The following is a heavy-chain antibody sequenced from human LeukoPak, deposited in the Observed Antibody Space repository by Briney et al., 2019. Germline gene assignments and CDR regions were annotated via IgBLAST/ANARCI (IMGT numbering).Heavy chain of an antibody. CDR2: IYYSGST. D-gene: IGHD3-16*01. Sequence: PSETLSLTCTVSGRSISSYYGSWIRQPPGKGLEWIGYIYYSGSTNYNPSLKSRITMSVDTSKNQFSLKLSPVTAADTPLYYCARDWGRSCYYMDVWGKGTTVTVSS. CDR3: ARDWGRSCYYMDV. CDR1: GRSISSYY. J-gene: IGHJ6*03. V-gene: IGHV4-59*01.